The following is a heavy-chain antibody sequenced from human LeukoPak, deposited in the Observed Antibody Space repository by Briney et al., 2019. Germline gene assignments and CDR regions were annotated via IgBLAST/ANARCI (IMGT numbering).Heavy chain of an antibody. CDR2: ISSSGSTI. V-gene: IGHV3-11*04. D-gene: IGHD6-13*01. CDR3: ARARERGGAAAGTGFDY. J-gene: IGHJ4*02. Sequence: GGSLRLSCAASGFTFSDYYMNWIRQAPGKGLEWVSYISSSGSTIYYADSVKGRFTISRDNAKNSLYLQMNSLRAEDTAVYYCARARERGGAAAGTGFDYWGQGTLVTVSS. CDR1: GFTFSDYY.